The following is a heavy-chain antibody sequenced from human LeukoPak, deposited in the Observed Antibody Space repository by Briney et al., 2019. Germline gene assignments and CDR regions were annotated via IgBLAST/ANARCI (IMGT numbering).Heavy chain of an antibody. Sequence: GASVKVSCKASGGTFSSYAISWVRQAPGQGLEWMGGIIPIFGTANYAQKFQGRVTITADESTSTAYMELSSLRSEDTAVYYCAREGTTTMIGPDAFDIWGQGTMVTVSS. V-gene: IGHV1-69*01. D-gene: IGHD3-22*01. CDR2: IIPIFGTA. J-gene: IGHJ3*02. CDR3: AREGTTTMIGPDAFDI. CDR1: GGTFSSYA.